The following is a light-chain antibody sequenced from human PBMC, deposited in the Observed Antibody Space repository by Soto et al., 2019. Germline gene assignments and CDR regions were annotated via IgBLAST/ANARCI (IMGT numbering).Light chain of an antibody. CDR1: QSVGSN. V-gene: IGKV3-15*01. J-gene: IGKJ5*01. CDR2: GAS. CDR3: QQYGSLIT. Sequence: EIVMTQSPATLSLSPGERATPSCRASQSVGSNLAWYQQRPGQAPRLLIYGASTRATGIPARFSGSGSGTEFTLTISRLEPEDFAVYYCQQYGSLITFGQGTRLEIK.